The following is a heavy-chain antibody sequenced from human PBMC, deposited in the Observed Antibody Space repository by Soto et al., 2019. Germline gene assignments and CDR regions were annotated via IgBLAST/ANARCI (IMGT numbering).Heavy chain of an antibody. D-gene: IGHD6-13*01. J-gene: IGHJ6*03. CDR1: GGSISSYY. CDR3: ARVVAAAGTLPGAYYYMDV. V-gene: IGHV4-59*01. CDR2: IYYSGST. Sequence: SETLSLTCTVSGGSISSYYWSWIRQPPGKGLEWIGYIYYSGSTNYNPSLKSRVTISVDTSKNQFSLKLSSVTAADTAVYYCARVVAAAGTLPGAYYYMDVWGKGTTVTVSS.